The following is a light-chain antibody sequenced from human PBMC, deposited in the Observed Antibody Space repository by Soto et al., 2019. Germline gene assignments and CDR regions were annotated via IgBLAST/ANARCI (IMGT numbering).Light chain of an antibody. V-gene: IGKV3-15*01. CDR3: QQYDNWPLT. CDR2: GAS. Sequence: EIVLTQSPGTLSLSPVERATLSCRASQSVRSSYFAWYQQKPGQAPRLLIYGASTRATGIPARFSGSGSGTEFTLTISSLQSEDFAVYYCQQYDNWPLTFGGGTKVDIK. CDR1: QSVRSSY. J-gene: IGKJ4*01.